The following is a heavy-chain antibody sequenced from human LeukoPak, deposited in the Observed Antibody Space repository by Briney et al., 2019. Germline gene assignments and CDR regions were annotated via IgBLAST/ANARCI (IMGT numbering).Heavy chain of an antibody. J-gene: IGHJ4*02. CDR2: ITGSADIT. CDR3: ARDDRWLQFNN. D-gene: IGHD5-24*01. CDR1: GFTFSNYG. V-gene: IGHV3-23*01. Sequence: GGSLRLSCAASGFTFSNYGMNWVRQAPGKGLEWVSGITGSADITYYADSVKGRFTISRDNSKNTLYLQINSLRAEDTAVYFCARDDRWLQFNNWGQGTLVTVSS.